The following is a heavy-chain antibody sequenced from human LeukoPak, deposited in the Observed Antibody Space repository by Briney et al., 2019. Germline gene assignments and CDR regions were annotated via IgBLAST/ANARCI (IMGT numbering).Heavy chain of an antibody. D-gene: IGHD6-6*01. V-gene: IGHV3-74*01. CDR1: GFTFSSYW. CDR2: INTDGSTT. J-gene: IGHJ4*02. CDR3: AREISSSSGRAFDY. Sequence: HTGGSLRLSCAASGFTFSSYWMHWVRHGPGKGLVWVSRINTDGSTTTYADSVKGRFTVSRDNGNNTLYLQMNSLRAEDTTVYYCAREISSSSGRAFDYWGQGTLVTVSS.